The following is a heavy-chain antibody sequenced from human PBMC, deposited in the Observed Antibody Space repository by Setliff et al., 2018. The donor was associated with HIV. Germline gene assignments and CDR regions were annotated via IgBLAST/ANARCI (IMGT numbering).Heavy chain of an antibody. D-gene: IGHD5-18*01. CDR2: ISGSGGST. Sequence: GGSLRLSCAASGFTFSSYSMNWVRQAPGKGLEWVSAISGSGGSTYYADSLKGRFTISRDNSKNTLYLQMNSLRAEDTAVYYCAKDVGKYSYASYFDYWGQGALVTVSS. J-gene: IGHJ4*02. CDR1: GFTFSSYS. V-gene: IGHV3-23*01. CDR3: AKDVGKYSYASYFDY.